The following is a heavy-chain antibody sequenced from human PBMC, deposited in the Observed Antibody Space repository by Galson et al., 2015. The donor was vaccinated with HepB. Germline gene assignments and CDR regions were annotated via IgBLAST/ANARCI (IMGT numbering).Heavy chain of an antibody. D-gene: IGHD3-3*01. J-gene: IGHJ4*02. CDR3: ARETGLRFCDY. V-gene: IGHV1-2*02. CDR1: GYTFTGYY. CDR2: INPNSGGT. Sequence: SVKVSCKASGYTFTGYYMHWVRQAPGQGLEWMGWINPNSGGTNYAQKFQGRVTMTRDTSIGTAYMELSSLRSDDTAVYYCARETGLRFCDYWGQGTLVTVSS.